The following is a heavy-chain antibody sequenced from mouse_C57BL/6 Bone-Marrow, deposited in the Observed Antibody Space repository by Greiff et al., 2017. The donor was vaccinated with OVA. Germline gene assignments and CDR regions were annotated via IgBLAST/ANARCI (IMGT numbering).Heavy chain of an antibody. V-gene: IGHV5-12*01. Sequence: EVKVVESGGGLVQPGGSLKLSCAASGFTFSDYYMYWVRQTPEKRLEWVAYISNGGGSTYYPDTVKGRFTISRDNAKNTLYLQMSRLKSEDTAMYYCARRGYYGSSYFDDWGQGTTLTVSS. CDR3: ARRGYYGSSYFDD. CDR1: GFTFSDYY. D-gene: IGHD1-1*01. J-gene: IGHJ2*01. CDR2: ISNGGGST.